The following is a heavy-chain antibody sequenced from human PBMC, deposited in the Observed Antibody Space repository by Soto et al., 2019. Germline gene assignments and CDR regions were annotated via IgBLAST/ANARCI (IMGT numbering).Heavy chain of an antibody. D-gene: IGHD5-12*01. CDR1: GFTFSAYT. CDR2: ISTSSTYI. V-gene: IGHV3-21*01. Sequence: PGGSLRLSCAASGFTFSAYTMNWVRQAPGKGLEWVSSISTSSTYISYADSVKGRFTISRDNAKNSLYLQLNRLRAEDTAVYYCARDEYSGYEAKFDYWGQGTLVTVSS. CDR3: ARDEYSGYEAKFDY. J-gene: IGHJ4*02.